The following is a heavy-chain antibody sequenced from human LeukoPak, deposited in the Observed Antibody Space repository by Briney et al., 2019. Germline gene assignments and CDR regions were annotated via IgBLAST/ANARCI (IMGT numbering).Heavy chain of an antibody. Sequence: PGGSLRLSCAASEFTFSNYWMSWVRLAPGKGMEWVANIKQDGSGTYYVDSVKGRFTISRDNAKNSLYLQMNSLRAEDTAVYYCAGCSTVTNYYYSYYMDIWGKGTTVTVSS. V-gene: IGHV3-7*01. D-gene: IGHD4-17*01. J-gene: IGHJ6*03. CDR1: EFTFSNYW. CDR2: IKQDGSGT. CDR3: AGCSTVTNYYYSYYMDI.